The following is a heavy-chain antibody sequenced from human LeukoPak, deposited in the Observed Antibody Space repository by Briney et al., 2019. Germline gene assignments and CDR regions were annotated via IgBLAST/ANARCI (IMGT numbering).Heavy chain of an antibody. CDR3: ARDPCSSINCPLRF. CDR2: INHSGRT. Sequence: SETLSLSCAVYGGSLSSSYCSWIRQSPGKGLEWIGEINHSGRTNYNPSLESRATISFDTSKNQFSLRVRSVTAADTAVYYCARDPCSSINCPLRFWGQGTLVTV. CDR1: GGSLSSSY. V-gene: IGHV4-34*01. D-gene: IGHD2-2*01. J-gene: IGHJ4*02.